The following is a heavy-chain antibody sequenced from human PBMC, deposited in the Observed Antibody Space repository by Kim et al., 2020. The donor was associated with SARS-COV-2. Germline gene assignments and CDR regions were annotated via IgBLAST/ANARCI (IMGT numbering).Heavy chain of an antibody. D-gene: IGHD2-2*03. J-gene: IGHJ4*02. CDR3: MKGGWGWIWDH. V-gene: IGHV3-23*01. CDR2: IDGSDVTT. Sequence: GGSLRLSCTTSGFTFTGYAMSWVRQAPGKGLEWVSGIDGSDVTTYYVDSVKGRFTISRDNSKNTLYLQMNSLRADDTAVYYCMKGGWGWIWDHWGQGTRGTVSS. CDR1: GFTFTGYA.